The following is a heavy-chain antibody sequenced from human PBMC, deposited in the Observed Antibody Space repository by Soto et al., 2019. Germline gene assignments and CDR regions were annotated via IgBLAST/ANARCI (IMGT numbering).Heavy chain of an antibody. CDR3: ARDCSSAAQERGRWLQSWPAAFDI. CDR1: GFTFSSYW. V-gene: IGHV3-7*01. D-gene: IGHD4-4*01. Sequence: PGGSLRLSCAASGFTFSSYWMSWVRQAPGKGLEWVANIKQDGSEKYYVDSVKGRFTISRDNAKNSLYLQMNSLRAEDTAVYYCARDCSSAAQERGRWLQSWPAAFDIWGQGTMVTVSS. CDR2: IKQDGSEK. J-gene: IGHJ3*02.